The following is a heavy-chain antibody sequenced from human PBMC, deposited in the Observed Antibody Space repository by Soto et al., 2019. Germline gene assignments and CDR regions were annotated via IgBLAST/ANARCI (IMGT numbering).Heavy chain of an antibody. J-gene: IGHJ4*02. Sequence: EVQLVESGGGLVQPGGSLRLSCAASGFTFSSYWMHWVRQAPGKGLVWVSRINSDGSSTSYADSVKGRFTISRDNAKNPLYPEMNSLRAEDTAVYYCAVAVAGPTAIGYWGQGTLVTVSS. CDR2: INSDGSST. CDR3: AVAVAGPTAIGY. D-gene: IGHD6-19*01. V-gene: IGHV3-74*01. CDR1: GFTFSSYW.